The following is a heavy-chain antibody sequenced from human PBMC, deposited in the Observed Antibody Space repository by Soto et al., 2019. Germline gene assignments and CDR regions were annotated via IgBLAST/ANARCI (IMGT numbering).Heavy chain of an antibody. V-gene: IGHV4-59*08. Sequence: SETLSLTCTVSGGSISSYYWSWIRQPPGKGLEWIGYIYYSGSTNYNPSLKSRVTISVDTSTNQFSLKLSSVTAADTAVYYCARLPRDYYYMDVWGKGTTVTVSS. CDR2: IYYSGST. CDR1: GGSISSYY. D-gene: IGHD3-10*01. CDR3: ARLPRDYYYMDV. J-gene: IGHJ6*03.